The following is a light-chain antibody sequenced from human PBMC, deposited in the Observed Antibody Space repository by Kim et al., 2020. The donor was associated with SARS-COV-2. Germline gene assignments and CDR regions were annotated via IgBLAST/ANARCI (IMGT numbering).Light chain of an antibody. CDR1: QSVSSN. CDR3: QQYSNWPT. V-gene: IGKV3-15*01. CDR2: GAS. Sequence: SVSPGERVTLSCRASQSVSSNLAWYQQKPGQAPSLLIYGASTRATGVPARFSGSGSGTEFTLTISSLQSEDSALYYCQQYSNWPTFGQGTKVDIK. J-gene: IGKJ1*01.